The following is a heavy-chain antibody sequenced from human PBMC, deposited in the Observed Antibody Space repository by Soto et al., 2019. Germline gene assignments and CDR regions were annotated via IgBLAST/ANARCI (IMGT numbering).Heavy chain of an antibody. CDR3: ARDIRTTGTTDY. D-gene: IGHD1-1*01. CDR2: ISSSSSYI. J-gene: IGHJ4*02. V-gene: IGHV3-21*01. Sequence: GGSLGLSCAASGFTFSSYSMNWVRQAPGKGLEWVSSISSSSSYIYYADSVKGRFTISRDNAKNSLYLQMNSLRAEDTAVYYCARDIRTTGTTDYWGQGTLVTVSS. CDR1: GFTFSSYS.